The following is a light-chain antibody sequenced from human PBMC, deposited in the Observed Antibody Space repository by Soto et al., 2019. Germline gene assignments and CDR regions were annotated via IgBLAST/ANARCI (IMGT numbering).Light chain of an antibody. V-gene: IGLV2-14*01. CDR2: EVS. CDR1: SSDVGGYNY. Sequence: QSALTQPVSVSGSPGQSITISCTGTSSDVGGYNYVSWYQQYPGKAPKLIISEVSNRPSGVSNRFSGSKSGNTASLTISGLQAEDEADYYCSSYTSTSTPFVFGTGTKVTVL. J-gene: IGLJ1*01. CDR3: SSYTSTSTPFV.